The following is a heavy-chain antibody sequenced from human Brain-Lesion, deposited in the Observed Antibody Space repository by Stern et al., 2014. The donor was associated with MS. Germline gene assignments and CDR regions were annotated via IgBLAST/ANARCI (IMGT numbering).Heavy chain of an antibody. J-gene: IGHJ4*02. CDR3: ARASYNVLTDYYMGLIDY. CDR2: VHPRGPT. V-gene: IGHV4-4*02. D-gene: IGHD3-9*01. Sequence: VQLVESGPGLVKPSGTLSLTCAVSGDSISTSHWWRWVRQPPGKGLEWIGEVHPRGPTTHNPSLKSRVTISLDKSQNHFCLKLTSVTAADTAVYYCARASYNVLTDYYMGLIDYWGQGTLVTVSS. CDR1: GDSISTSHW.